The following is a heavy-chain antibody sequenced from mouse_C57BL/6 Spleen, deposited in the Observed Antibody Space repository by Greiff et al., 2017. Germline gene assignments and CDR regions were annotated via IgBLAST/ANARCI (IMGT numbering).Heavy chain of an antibody. J-gene: IGHJ4*01. CDR2: ISDGGSYT. V-gene: IGHV5-4*01. CDR1: GFTFSSYA. CDR3: ARDPTGYYAMDY. Sequence: EVNVVESGGGLVKPGGSLKLSCAASGFTFSSYAMSWVRQTPEKRLEWVATISDGGSYTYYPDNVKGRFTISRDNAKNNLYLQMSHLKSEDTAMYYCARDPTGYYAMDYWGQGTSVTVSS. D-gene: IGHD4-1*02.